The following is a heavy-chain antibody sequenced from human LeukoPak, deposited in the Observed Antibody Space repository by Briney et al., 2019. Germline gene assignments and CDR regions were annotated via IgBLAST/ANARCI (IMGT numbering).Heavy chain of an antibody. CDR3: ARDPSITIFGVVSWHYFDY. J-gene: IGHJ4*02. Sequence: SGGSLRLSCAASGFTFSSYAMHWVRQAPGKGLEWVAVISYDGSNKYYADSVKGRFTISRDNSKNTLYLQMNSLRAEDTAVYYCARDPSITIFGVVSWHYFDYWGQGTLVTVSS. V-gene: IGHV3-30*04. D-gene: IGHD3-3*01. CDR2: ISYDGSNK. CDR1: GFTFSSYA.